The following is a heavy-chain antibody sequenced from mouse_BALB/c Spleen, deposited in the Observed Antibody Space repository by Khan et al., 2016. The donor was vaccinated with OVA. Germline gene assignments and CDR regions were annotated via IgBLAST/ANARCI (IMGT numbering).Heavy chain of an antibody. J-gene: IGHJ3*01. Sequence: QIQLVQSGPELKKPGETVKISCKASGYTFTNYGMNWVKQAPRKGLKWMGWINTYTGEPTYADDFKGRFAFSLETSASTAYLQINNLKNEDMATYFCAKSREYEYDEFAYWGQGTLVTVSA. D-gene: IGHD2-4*01. V-gene: IGHV9-1*02. CDR1: GYTFTNYG. CDR2: INTYTGEP. CDR3: AKSREYEYDEFAY.